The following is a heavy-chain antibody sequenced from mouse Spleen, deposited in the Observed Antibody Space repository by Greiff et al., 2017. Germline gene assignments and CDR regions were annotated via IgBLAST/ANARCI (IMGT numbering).Heavy chain of an antibody. CDR1: GYSITSGYY. D-gene: IGHD3-2*01. J-gene: IGHJ2*01. CDR3: ARGDSSGYVD. V-gene: IGHV3-6*01. CDR2: ISYDGSN. Sequence: ESGPGLVKPSQSLSLTCSVTGYSITSGYYWNWIRQFPGNKLEWMGYISYDGSNNYNPSLKNRISITRDTSKNQFFLKLNSVTTEDTATYYCARGDSSGYVDWGQGTTLTVSS.